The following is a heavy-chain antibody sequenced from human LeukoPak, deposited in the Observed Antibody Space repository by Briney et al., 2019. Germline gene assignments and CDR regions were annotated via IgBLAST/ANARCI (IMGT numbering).Heavy chain of an antibody. D-gene: IGHD7-27*01. Sequence: SVKVSCKASGGTFSSYAISWVRQAPGQGLEWMGGIIPIFGTANYAQKFQGRVTITADESTSTAYMELSSLRSEDTAVYYCAREGVSSPGVDYWGQGTLVTVSS. V-gene: IGHV1-69*01. CDR3: AREGVSSPGVDY. CDR2: IIPIFGTA. J-gene: IGHJ4*02. CDR1: GGTFSSYA.